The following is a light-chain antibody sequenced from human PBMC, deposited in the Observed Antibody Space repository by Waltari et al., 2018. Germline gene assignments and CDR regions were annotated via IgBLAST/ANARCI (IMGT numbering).Light chain of an antibody. CDR2: DVS. J-gene: IGLJ1*01. Sequence: QSALTQPRSVSGSPGQSVTISCTGTNSDVGGYNYVSWYQHHPGKAPKLMIYDVSKRPSGVPDRFSGSKSGNTASLTISGLQAEDEADYYCCSYAGSDTYVFGTGTKVTVL. V-gene: IGLV2-11*01. CDR1: NSDVGGYNY. CDR3: CSYAGSDTYV.